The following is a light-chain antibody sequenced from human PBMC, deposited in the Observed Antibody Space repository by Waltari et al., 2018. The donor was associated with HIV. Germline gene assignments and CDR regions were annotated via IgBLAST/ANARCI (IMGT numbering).Light chain of an antibody. CDR2: EDS. CDR1: KLGDKY. V-gene: IGLV3-1*01. Sequence: SYELTQSPSVSVSPGQTASITSSGDKLGDKYACWYQQKPGQSPVLVSYEDSKRPSGIPERFSGSNSGNTATLTISGTQAMEEADYYCQAWDTTTVVFGGGTKLTVL. CDR3: QAWDTTTVV. J-gene: IGLJ2*01.